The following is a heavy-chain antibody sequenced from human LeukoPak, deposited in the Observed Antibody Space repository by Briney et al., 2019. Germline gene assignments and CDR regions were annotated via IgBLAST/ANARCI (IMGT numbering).Heavy chain of an antibody. J-gene: IGHJ4*02. Sequence: PGGSLRLSCAASGFTFSSYGMSWVRLAPGKGLEWVSAISGSGGGTYYADSVKGRFTISRDNSKNTLYLQMDSLRAEDTAVYYCAKEDTMVRGVNSRMYDYWGQGTLVTVSS. D-gene: IGHD3-10*01. V-gene: IGHV3-23*01. CDR2: ISGSGGGT. CDR1: GFTFSSYG. CDR3: AKEDTMVRGVNSRMYDY.